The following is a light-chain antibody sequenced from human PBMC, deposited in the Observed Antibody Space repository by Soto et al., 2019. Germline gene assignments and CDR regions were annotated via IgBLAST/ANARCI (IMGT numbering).Light chain of an antibody. V-gene: IGKV1-39*01. CDR2: AAY. CDR1: HSISNY. Sequence: DIHLTQSPSSLSASVGDRVTITCRASHSISNYVNWYQFRPGKAPNLLIYAAYSLQSGVQSRFSGSESGTDFTLTITSLHPEDSATYYCKQTYATPITFGQGTRLEIK. J-gene: IGKJ5*01. CDR3: KQTYATPIT.